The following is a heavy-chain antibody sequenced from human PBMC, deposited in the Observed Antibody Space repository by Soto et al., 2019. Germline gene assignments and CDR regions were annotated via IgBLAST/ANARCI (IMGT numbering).Heavy chain of an antibody. CDR2: IYSGGST. Sequence: EVQLVESGGGLVQPGGSLRLYCAVSGFTVRSNYMSWVRQAPGKGLEWGSLIYSGGSTYYADSVKGRFTISRDNSKNTLYLQINSQRDEAASAYYCAWRRPPLYWGQGTLVTVSS. D-gene: IGHD1-1*01. CDR3: AWRRPPLY. CDR1: GFTVRSNY. J-gene: IGHJ4*02. V-gene: IGHV3-66*01.